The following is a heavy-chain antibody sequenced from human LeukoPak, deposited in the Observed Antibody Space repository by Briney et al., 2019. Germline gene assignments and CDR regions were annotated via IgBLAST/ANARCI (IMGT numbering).Heavy chain of an antibody. CDR3: AKASWVSSADAVL. V-gene: IGHV3-23*01. CDR2: PRGNGDT. D-gene: IGHD3-16*01. Sequence: GGSLRLSCTASGFTFSSYAMSWDREAPARGLEWVSSPRGNGDTFYADFVKGRFTLSRDESRNTVYLQLNNLRVEDTAVYYCAKASWVSSADAVLWGQGTVVTVSS. J-gene: IGHJ4*02. CDR1: GFTFSSYA.